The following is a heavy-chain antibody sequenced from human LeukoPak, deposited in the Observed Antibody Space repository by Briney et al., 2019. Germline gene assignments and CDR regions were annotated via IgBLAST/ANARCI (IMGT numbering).Heavy chain of an antibody. J-gene: IGHJ4*02. Sequence: SETLSLTCAVYGGSFSRYYWSWIRQPPGKGLEWIGEINHSGSTNYNPSLKSRVTISVDTSKNQFSLKLSSVTAADTAVYYCARGTGYYISYFDYWGQGPLVTVSS. CDR1: GGSFSRYY. V-gene: IGHV4-34*01. CDR2: INHSGST. CDR3: ARGTGYYISYFDY. D-gene: IGHD3-9*01.